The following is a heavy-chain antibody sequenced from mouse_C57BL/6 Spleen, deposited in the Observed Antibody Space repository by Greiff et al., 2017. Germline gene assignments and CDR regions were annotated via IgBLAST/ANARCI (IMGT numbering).Heavy chain of an antibody. CDR1: GYTFTSYW. CDR2: IDPSDSYT. D-gene: IGHD2-4*01. CDR3: ARPMGYDYDGLAY. J-gene: IGHJ3*01. Sequence: VQLQQPGAELVMPGASVKLSCTASGYTFTSYWMHWVKQRPGQGLEWIGEIDPSDSYTNYNQKFKGKSTLTVDKSSSTAYMQLSSLTSEDSAVYYCARPMGYDYDGLAYWGQGTLVTVSA. V-gene: IGHV1-69*01.